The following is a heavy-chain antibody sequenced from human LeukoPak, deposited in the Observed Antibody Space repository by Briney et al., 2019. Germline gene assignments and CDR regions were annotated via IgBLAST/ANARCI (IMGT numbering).Heavy chain of an antibody. CDR1: GLTFSSHW. J-gene: IGHJ4*02. D-gene: IGHD1-1*01. V-gene: IGHV3-74*01. CDR3: ARVPGRNAY. Sequence: GGSLRLSCAASGLTFSSHWMHWVRQAPGKGLVWVSRITNDGSSTTYADSVKGRFTISRDNAKNSLYLQMNSLRAEDTAVYYCARVPGRNAYWGQGTLVTVSS. CDR2: ITNDGSST.